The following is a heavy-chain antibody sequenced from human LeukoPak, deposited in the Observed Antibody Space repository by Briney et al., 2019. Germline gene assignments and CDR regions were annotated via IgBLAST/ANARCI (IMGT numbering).Heavy chain of an antibody. J-gene: IGHJ4*02. Sequence: GESPKISCKGSGYSFSNYWIGWVRQLPGKGLEWMGIIYPADSDTRYSPSFQGQVTISVDKSITTAYLQWSSLKASDSAMYYCARDGQENSFDYWGQGTVVTVSS. CDR2: IYPADSDT. CDR3: ARDGQENSFDY. CDR1: GYSFSNYW. V-gene: IGHV5-51*01.